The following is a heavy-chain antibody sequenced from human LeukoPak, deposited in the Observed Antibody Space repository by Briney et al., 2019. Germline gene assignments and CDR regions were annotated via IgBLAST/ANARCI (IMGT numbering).Heavy chain of an antibody. V-gene: IGHV3-30*02. D-gene: IGHD3/OR15-3a*01. CDR1: GFTFSSYG. J-gene: IGHJ5*02. Sequence: GGSLRLSCAASGFTFSSYGMHWVRQAPGKGLEWVAFIRYDGSNKYYADSVKGRFTISRDNSKNTLYLQMNSLRAEDTAVYYCAKDDLDWLRTRNWFDPWGREPRVTVS. CDR3: AKDDLDWLRTRNWFDP. CDR2: IRYDGSNK.